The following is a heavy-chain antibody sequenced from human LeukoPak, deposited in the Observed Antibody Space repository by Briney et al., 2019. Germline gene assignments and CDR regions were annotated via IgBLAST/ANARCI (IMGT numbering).Heavy chain of an antibody. V-gene: IGHV3-64*01. CDR2: ISSNGGST. CDR3: ARDHGGNSFDY. J-gene: IGHJ4*02. D-gene: IGHD4-23*01. CDR1: GFTFSSYA. Sequence: GGSLRLSCAASGFTFSSYAMHWVRQARGKGLEYVSAISSNGGSTYYANSVKGRFTISRGNSKNTLYLQMGSLRAEDMAVYYCARDHGGNSFDYWGQGTLVTVSS.